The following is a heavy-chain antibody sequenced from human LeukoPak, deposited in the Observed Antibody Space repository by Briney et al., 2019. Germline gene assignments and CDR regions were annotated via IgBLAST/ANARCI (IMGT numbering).Heavy chain of an antibody. CDR3: ARGVLLWFGELTNWFDP. CDR1: GVSISSYY. Sequence: SETLSLTCTVSGVSISSYYWSWIRQPPGKGLEWIGYIYYSGSTNYNPSLKSRVTISVDTSKNQFSLKLSSVTAADTAVYYCARGVLLWFGELTNWFDPWGQGTLVTVSS. CDR2: IYYSGST. D-gene: IGHD3-10*01. J-gene: IGHJ5*02. V-gene: IGHV4-59*12.